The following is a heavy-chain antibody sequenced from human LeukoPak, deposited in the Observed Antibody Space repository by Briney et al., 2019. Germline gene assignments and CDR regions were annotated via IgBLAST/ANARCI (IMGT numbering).Heavy chain of an antibody. CDR1: GFTFSSSA. CDR2: ISYDESNK. D-gene: IGHD2-15*01. Sequence: PGGSLRLSCAASGFTFSSSAMHWVRQAPGKGLEWVAVISYDESNKYYADSVKGRFTISRDNSKNTLYLQMNSLRAEDTAVYYCARDASRCSGGSCYDPSFDYWGQGTLVTVSS. V-gene: IGHV3-30*03. CDR3: ARDASRCSGGSCYDPSFDY. J-gene: IGHJ4*02.